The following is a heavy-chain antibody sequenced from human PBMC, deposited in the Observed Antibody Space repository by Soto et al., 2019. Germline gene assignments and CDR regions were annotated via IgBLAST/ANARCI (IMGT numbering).Heavy chain of an antibody. J-gene: IGHJ5*02. V-gene: IGHV4-34*01. CDR2: INHSGST. CDR3: ARGKYYYDSSGYYNWFDP. Sequence: PWETLSLTCAVYGGSFSGYYWSWIRQPPGKGLEWIGEINHSGSTNYNPSLKSRVTISVDTSKNQFSLKLSSVTAADTAVYYCARGKYYYDSSGYYNWFDPWGQGTLVTVSS. D-gene: IGHD3-22*01. CDR1: GGSFSGYY.